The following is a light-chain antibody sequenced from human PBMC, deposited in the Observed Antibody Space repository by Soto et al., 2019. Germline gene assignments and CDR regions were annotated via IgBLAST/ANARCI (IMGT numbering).Light chain of an antibody. CDR3: QQYYSTPIT. CDR1: QSVLYSSNNKNY. Sequence: DIVMTQSPDSLAVSLGERATINCKSSQSVLYSSNNKNYLSWYQQTPGQPPKLLIYWASTRESGVPDRFSGSGSGTDFTLTISSLQAEDVEVYYCQQYYSTPITFGQGTRLEIK. J-gene: IGKJ5*01. V-gene: IGKV4-1*01. CDR2: WAS.